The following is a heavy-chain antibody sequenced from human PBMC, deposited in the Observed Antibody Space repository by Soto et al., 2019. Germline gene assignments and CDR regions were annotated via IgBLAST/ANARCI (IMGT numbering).Heavy chain of an antibody. CDR2: ISTSGSAI. D-gene: IGHD3-9*01. CDR3: ARDTTGYSGFSGAWFFDL. Sequence: PGGSLRLSCAASGFSFSDYYMSWIRQAPGKGLEWVSYISTSGSAIYYTDSVKGRFTFSRDNAKNSLYLQMNSLTAEDTAVYYCARDTTGYSGFSGAWFFDLWGRGTLVTVS. V-gene: IGHV3-11*01. J-gene: IGHJ2*01. CDR1: GFSFSDYY.